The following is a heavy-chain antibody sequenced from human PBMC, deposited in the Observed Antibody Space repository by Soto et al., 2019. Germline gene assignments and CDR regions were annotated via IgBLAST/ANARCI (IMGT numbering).Heavy chain of an antibody. Sequence: SGGSLRLSCAASGFTVSSNYMSWVRQAPGKGLEWVSVIYSGGSTYYADSVKGRFTISRDNSKNTLYLQMNSLRAEDTAVYYCARDPGDSSGYYPENGYYYYGMDVWGQGTTVTVSS. J-gene: IGHJ6*02. CDR3: ARDPGDSSGYYPENGYYYYGMDV. CDR2: IYSGGST. CDR1: GFTVSSNY. V-gene: IGHV3-53*01. D-gene: IGHD3-22*01.